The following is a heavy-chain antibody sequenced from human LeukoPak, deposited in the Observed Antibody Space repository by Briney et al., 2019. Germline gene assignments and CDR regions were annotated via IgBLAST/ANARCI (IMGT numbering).Heavy chain of an antibody. V-gene: IGHV3-66*02. D-gene: IGHD3-10*01. Sequence: PGGSLSLSSAAYGFTVSSNYMSWVRQAPGKGLEWVSVIYSGGSTYYADSVKGRFTISRDNSKNTLYLQMNSLRAEDTAVYYCARDNRARYYGFDYWGQGTLVTVSS. CDR2: IYSGGST. CDR3: ARDNRARYYGFDY. J-gene: IGHJ4*02. CDR1: GFTVSSNY.